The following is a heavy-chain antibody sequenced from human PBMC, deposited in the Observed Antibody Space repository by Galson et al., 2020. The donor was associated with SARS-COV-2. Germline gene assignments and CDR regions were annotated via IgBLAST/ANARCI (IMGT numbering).Heavy chain of an antibody. J-gene: IGHJ6*03. CDR3: AREVRREGRYDFWSGEYYYYYYMDV. Sequence: SETLSLTCTVSGGSISSSSYYWGWIRQPPGKGLEWIGSIYYSGSTYYNPSLKSRVTISVDTSKNQFSLKLSSVTAADTAVYYCAREVRREGRYDFWSGEYYYYYYMDVWGKGTTVTVSS. CDR2: IYYSGST. V-gene: IGHV4-39*07. D-gene: IGHD3-3*01. CDR1: GGSISSSSYY.